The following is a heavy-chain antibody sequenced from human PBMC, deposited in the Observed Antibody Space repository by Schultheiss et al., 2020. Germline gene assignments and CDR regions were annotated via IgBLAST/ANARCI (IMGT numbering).Heavy chain of an antibody. CDR1: GFTFSSYW. Sequence: GGSLRLSCAASGFTFSSYWMSWVRQAPGKGLEWVANIKQDGSEKYYVDSVKGRFTISRDNAKNTLYLQMNSLRAEDTAVYYCAKIYLAAAGHIDYWGQGTLVTVSS. CDR2: IKQDGSEK. V-gene: IGHV3-7*03. D-gene: IGHD6-13*01. CDR3: AKIYLAAAGHIDY. J-gene: IGHJ4*02.